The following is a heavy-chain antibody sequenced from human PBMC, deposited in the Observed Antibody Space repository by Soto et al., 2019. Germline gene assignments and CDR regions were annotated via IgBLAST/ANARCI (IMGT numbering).Heavy chain of an antibody. D-gene: IGHD6-19*01. Sequence: GGSLRLSCADSGFTFSSYSMNWVRQAPGKGLEWVSSISSSSSYIYYADSVKGRFTISRDNAKNSLYLQMNSLRAEDTAVYYCARVKQWLVLDDAFDIWGQGTMVTVSS. J-gene: IGHJ3*02. CDR3: ARVKQWLVLDDAFDI. CDR2: ISSSSSYI. CDR1: GFTFSSYS. V-gene: IGHV3-21*01.